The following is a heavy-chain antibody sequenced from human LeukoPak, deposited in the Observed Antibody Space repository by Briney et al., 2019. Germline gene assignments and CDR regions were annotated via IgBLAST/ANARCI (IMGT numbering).Heavy chain of an antibody. CDR2: ISAYNGNT. V-gene: IGHV1-18*01. CDR1: GYTFTSYG. Sequence: ASVKVSCKASGYTFTSYGISWVRQAPGQGLEWMGWISAYNGNTNYAQKLQGRVTMTTDTPTSTAYMELRSLRSDDTAVYYCAILGVIAVAGTGDYFDYWGQGTLVTVSS. D-gene: IGHD6-19*01. CDR3: AILGVIAVAGTGDYFDY. J-gene: IGHJ4*02.